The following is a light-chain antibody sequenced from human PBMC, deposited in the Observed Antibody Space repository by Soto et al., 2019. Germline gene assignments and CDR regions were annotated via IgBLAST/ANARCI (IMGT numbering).Light chain of an antibody. Sequence: QSVLSQPPSASGTPGQRVTISCSGSSSNIGSNTVNWYQQLPGTAPKLLIHSNNQRPSGVPDRFSGSKSGTSASLAISGLQSEDEAHYYCAAWDDSLNGLYVFGNGTKV. CDR1: SSNIGSNT. J-gene: IGLJ1*01. CDR2: SNN. V-gene: IGLV1-44*01. CDR3: AAWDDSLNGLYV.